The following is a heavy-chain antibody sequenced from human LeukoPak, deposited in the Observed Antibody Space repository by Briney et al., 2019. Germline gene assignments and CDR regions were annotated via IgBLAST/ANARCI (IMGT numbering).Heavy chain of an antibody. Sequence: SETLSPTCTVSGGSISSYYWSWIRQPAGKGLEWIGRIYTSGSTNYNPSLKSRVTMSVDTSKNQFSLKLSSVTAADTAVYYCARDWYSSSWYAFDIWGQGTMVTVSS. V-gene: IGHV4-4*07. D-gene: IGHD6-13*01. J-gene: IGHJ3*02. CDR2: IYTSGST. CDR1: GGSISSYY. CDR3: ARDWYSSSWYAFDI.